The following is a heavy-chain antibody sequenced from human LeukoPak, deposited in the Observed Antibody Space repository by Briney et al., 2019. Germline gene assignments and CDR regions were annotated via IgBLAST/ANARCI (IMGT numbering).Heavy chain of an antibody. J-gene: IGHJ4*02. Sequence: SGPTLVKPTQTLTLTCTFSGFSLSTSGVGVGWIRQPPGKALEWLSLIYWNDDKRYSPSLKSRFTITNDTSKNQVVLTMTNMDPVDTATYYCAHVGHRSSYYFGSGSYLAWDYWGQGTLVAVSS. CDR3: AHVGHRSSYYFGSGSYLAWDY. D-gene: IGHD3-10*01. V-gene: IGHV2-5*01. CDR2: IYWNDDK. CDR1: GFSLSTSGVG.